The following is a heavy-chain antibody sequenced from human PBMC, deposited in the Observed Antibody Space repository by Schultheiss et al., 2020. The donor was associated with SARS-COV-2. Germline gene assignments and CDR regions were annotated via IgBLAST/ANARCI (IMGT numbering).Heavy chain of an antibody. CDR1: GFTFSSYS. CDR3: ARDETLDY. V-gene: IGHV3-48*04. J-gene: IGHJ4*02. CDR2: ISWNSGSR. Sequence: GGSLRLSCAASGFTFSSYSMNWVRQAPGKGLEWVSGISWNSGSRGYADSVKGRFTISRDNAKNSLYLQMNSLRAEDTAVYSCARDETLDYWGQGTLVTVSS.